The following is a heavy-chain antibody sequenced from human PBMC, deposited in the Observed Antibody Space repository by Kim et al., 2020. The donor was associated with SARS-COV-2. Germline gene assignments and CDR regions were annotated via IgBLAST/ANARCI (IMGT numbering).Heavy chain of an antibody. D-gene: IGHD1-26*01. V-gene: IGHV1-46*01. Sequence: ATKFQGRVTMTRDTSTSTVYMELSSLRSEDTAVYYCARDLSGYYYYGMDVWGQGTTVTVSS. CDR3: ARDLSGYYYYGMDV. J-gene: IGHJ6*02.